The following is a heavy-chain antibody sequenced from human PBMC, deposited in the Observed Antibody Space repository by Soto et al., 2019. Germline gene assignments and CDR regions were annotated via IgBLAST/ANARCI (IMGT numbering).Heavy chain of an antibody. V-gene: IGHV5-10-1*01. CDR3: ARQNFWSGYYTSSHYYYYGMDV. CDR1: GYSFTSYW. D-gene: IGHD3-3*01. CDR2: IDPSDSYT. J-gene: IGHJ6*02. Sequence: GESLKISCKGSGYSFTSYWISWVRQMPGKGLEWMGRIDPSDSYTNYSPSFQGYVTISADKSISTAYLQWSSLKASDTAMYYCARQNFWSGYYTSSHYYYYGMDVWGQGTTVTVSS.